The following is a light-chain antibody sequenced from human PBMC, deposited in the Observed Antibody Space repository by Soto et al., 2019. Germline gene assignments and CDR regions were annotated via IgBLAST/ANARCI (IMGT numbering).Light chain of an antibody. Sequence: QSALTQPASVSGSPGQSITISCTGTSSDVGGYNYVSWYQQHPGKAPKLMIYDVSNRPSGVSNRFSGSKSGNTASLTISGLLAEDEADYYCSSYTSSSTLVFGGGTKYTVL. J-gene: IGLJ2*01. CDR2: DVS. V-gene: IGLV2-14*01. CDR3: SSYTSSSTLV. CDR1: SSDVGGYNY.